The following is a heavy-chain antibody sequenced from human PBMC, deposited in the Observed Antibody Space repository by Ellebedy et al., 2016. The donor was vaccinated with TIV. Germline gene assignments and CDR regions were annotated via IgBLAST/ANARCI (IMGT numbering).Heavy chain of an antibody. CDR2: ITYDGTNK. V-gene: IGHV3-30-3*01. D-gene: IGHD3-10*01. Sequence: PGGSLRLSCAASGFTFSSYVMHWVRQAPGKGLEWVAVITYDGTNKYYADSVKGRFTISRDNSTNTLYLQMNSLRAEDTAVYYCARDRGEGEVLSFFDLWGQGTLVTVS. CDR3: ARDRGEGEVLSFFDL. CDR1: GFTFSSYV. J-gene: IGHJ4*02.